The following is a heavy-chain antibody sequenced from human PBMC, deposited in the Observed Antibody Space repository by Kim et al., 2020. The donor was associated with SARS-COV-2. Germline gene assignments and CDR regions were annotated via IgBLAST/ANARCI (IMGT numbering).Heavy chain of an antibody. CDR1: GFTFSNYG. J-gene: IGHJ6*02. Sequence: GGSLRLSCAASGFTFSNYGIHWVRRAPGKGLEWVGVTSFDGSNKYYADSVKGRFTISRDNSKKTVFLQMNSLRAEDTALYYCAKDCYVSGTYYIHTYYYGMDVWGQGTTVTVSS. D-gene: IGHD3-10*01. V-gene: IGHV3-30*18. CDR3: AKDCYVSGTYYIHTYYYGMDV. CDR2: TSFDGSNK.